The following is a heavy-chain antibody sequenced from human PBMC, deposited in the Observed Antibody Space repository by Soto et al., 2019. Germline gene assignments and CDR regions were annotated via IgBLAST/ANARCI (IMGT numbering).Heavy chain of an antibody. CDR1: GGTFGSYA. Sequence: QVQLVQSGAEVKKPGSSVKVSCKASGGTFGSYAFSWVRQAPGQGLEWRGGIIPVSGAAHYAQKFQGRVTITADESTSTAYMELSSLSSQDTAVYYWATALGCRSTSCTLDYWGQGTRVIVSS. CDR3: ATALGCRSTSCTLDY. CDR2: IIPVSGAA. V-gene: IGHV1-69*01. J-gene: IGHJ4*02. D-gene: IGHD2-2*01.